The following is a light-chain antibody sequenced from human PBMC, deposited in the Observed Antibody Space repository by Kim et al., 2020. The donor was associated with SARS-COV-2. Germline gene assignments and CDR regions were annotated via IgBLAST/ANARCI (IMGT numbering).Light chain of an antibody. J-gene: IGLJ2*01. CDR2: GNS. Sequence: GQMAISSSTWSSSNMGGGYDLNCYQQLPGTAPKLLNYGNSNRPSGVPDRFSGSKSGTSASLAITGLQAEDEADYYCQSYDSSLSVVFGGGTQLTVL. V-gene: IGLV1-40*01. CDR3: QSYDSSLSVV. CDR1: SSNMGGGYD.